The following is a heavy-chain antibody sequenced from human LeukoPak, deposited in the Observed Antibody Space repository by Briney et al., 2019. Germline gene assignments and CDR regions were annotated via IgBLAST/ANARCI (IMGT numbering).Heavy chain of an antibody. D-gene: IGHD3-22*01. CDR2: IWYDGSNK. CDR3: ARPYYDSSGYYYWGNAFDI. J-gene: IGHJ3*02. CDR1: GFTFSSYG. V-gene: IGHV3-33*01. Sequence: GGSLRLSCAASGFTFSSYGMHWVRQAPGKGLEWVAVIWYDGSNKYYADSVKGRFTISRDNSKNTLYLQMNSLRAVDTAVYYCARPYYDSSGYYYWGNAFDIWGQGTMVTVSS.